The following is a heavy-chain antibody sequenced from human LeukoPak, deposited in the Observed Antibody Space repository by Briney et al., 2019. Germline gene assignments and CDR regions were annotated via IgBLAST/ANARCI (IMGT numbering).Heavy chain of an antibody. CDR1: GFTVSSNY. V-gene: IGHV3-66*01. Sequence: LSLTCAASGFTVSSNYMSWVRQAPGKGLEWVSVIYSGGSTQYADSVKGRFTISRDNSKKTLYLQMDSLRAEDTAVYYCARSHSSSWLYYFEYWGQGTLVTVSS. D-gene: IGHD6-13*01. CDR3: ARSHSSSWLYYFEY. CDR2: IYSGGST. J-gene: IGHJ4*02.